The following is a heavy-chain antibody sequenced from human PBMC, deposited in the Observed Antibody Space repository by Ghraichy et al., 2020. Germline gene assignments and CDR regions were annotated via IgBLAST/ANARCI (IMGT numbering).Heavy chain of an antibody. Sequence: SETLSLTCSVSDGSVSSSHYWGWIRQPPGKGLEWIGSIHHTGSSYYTPSLKGRVTLSMDTSKNQFSLNLSPVTAADTAVYYCARHWGSGTYYSNFDYWAQGTLVTVSS. D-gene: IGHD3-10*01. CDR2: IHHTGSS. CDR1: DGSVSSSHY. V-gene: IGHV4-39*01. J-gene: IGHJ4*02. CDR3: ARHWGSGTYYSNFDY.